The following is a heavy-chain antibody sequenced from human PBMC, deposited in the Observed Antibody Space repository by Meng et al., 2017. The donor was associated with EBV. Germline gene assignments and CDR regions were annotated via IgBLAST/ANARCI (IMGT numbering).Heavy chain of an antibody. J-gene: IGHJ4*02. CDR2: FLPRLGAP. V-gene: IGHV1-69*01. CDR1: GGPFRYYA. D-gene: IGHD3-10*01. CDR3: ASESGRGYTPDY. Sequence: QVQLVQSAAEVKKSGSSVKVSCTTSGGPFRYYAISWVRQAPGQGLEWLGGFLPRLGAPNYAQKFHGRVKITADESTSTHYMDLSSLRSEDTAIYYCASESGRGYTPDYWGQGTLVTVSS.